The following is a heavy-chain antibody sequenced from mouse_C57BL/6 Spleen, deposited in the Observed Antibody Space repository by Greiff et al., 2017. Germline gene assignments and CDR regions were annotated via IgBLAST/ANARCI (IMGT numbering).Heavy chain of an antibody. CDR3: ARHHGSSSYWYFDG. V-gene: IGHV1-53*01. CDR2: INPSNGGT. J-gene: IGHJ1*03. CDR1: GYTFTSYW. Sequence: QVQLQQPGTELVKPGASVKLSCKASGYTFTSYWMHWVKQRPGQGLEWIGNINPSNGGTNYNEKFKSKATLTVDKSSSTAYMQLSSLTSEDSAVYYCARHHGSSSYWYFDGWGTGTTVTVSS. D-gene: IGHD1-1*01.